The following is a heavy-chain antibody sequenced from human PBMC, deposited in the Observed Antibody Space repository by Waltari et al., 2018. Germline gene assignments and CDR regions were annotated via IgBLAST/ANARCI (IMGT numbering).Heavy chain of an antibody. Sequence: QVQLVQSGAEVKKPGASVKVSCKASGYTFIGYYLHWVRQAPGQGLEWMGWINANNGGTNYAQKFQGRVTVTRDASISTVYMELSRLTSDDTAMYFCARDVRWAYVDWGQGTLVTVSS. CDR1: GYTFIGYY. J-gene: IGHJ4*02. CDR2: INANNGGT. V-gene: IGHV1-2*02. D-gene: IGHD2-21*01. CDR3: ARDVRWAYVD.